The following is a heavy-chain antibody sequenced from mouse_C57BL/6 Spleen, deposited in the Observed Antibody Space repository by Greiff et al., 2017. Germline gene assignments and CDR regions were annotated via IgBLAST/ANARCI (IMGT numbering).Heavy chain of an antibody. CDR2: INPSSGYT. D-gene: IGHD2-14*01. V-gene: IGHV1-4*01. Sequence: QVQLKESGAELARPGASVKMSCKASGYTFTSYTMHWVKQRPGQGLEWIGYINPSSGYTKYNQKFKDKATLTADKSSSTAYMQLSSLTSEDSAVYYCARSRSTTGYFDVWGTGTTVTVSS. CDR3: ARSRSTTGYFDV. CDR1: GYTFTSYT. J-gene: IGHJ1*03.